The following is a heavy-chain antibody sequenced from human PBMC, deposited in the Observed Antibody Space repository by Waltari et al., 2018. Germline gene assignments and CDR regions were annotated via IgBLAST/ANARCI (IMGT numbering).Heavy chain of an antibody. V-gene: IGHV3-15*01. CDR3: TTDVRGDGYNYFDY. J-gene: IGHJ4*02. D-gene: IGHD5-12*01. Sequence: EVQLVESGGGLVKPGGSLRLSCAASGFTFSNAWMSWVRQAPGKGLEWVGRMKSKTDGGTTDYAAPVKGRFTISRDDSKNTLYLQMNSLKTEDTAVYYCTTDVRGDGYNYFDYWGQGTLVTVSS. CDR1: GFTFSNAW. CDR2: MKSKTDGGTT.